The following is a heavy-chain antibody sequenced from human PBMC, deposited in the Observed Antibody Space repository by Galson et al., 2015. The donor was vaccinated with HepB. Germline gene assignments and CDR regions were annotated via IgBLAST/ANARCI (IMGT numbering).Heavy chain of an antibody. CDR2: IHPGDSDT. CDR1: GYSFTSYW. D-gene: IGHD6-13*01. Sequence: QSGAEVKKPGESLKISCKGSGYSFTSYWIGWVRQMPGKGLEWMGIIHPGDSDTRYSPSFQGQVTISADKSISTAYLQWSSLKASDTAMYYCARHTTALRYSSSWALPYYFDYWGQGTLVTVSS. V-gene: IGHV5-51*01. CDR3: ARHTTALRYSSSWALPYYFDY. J-gene: IGHJ4*02.